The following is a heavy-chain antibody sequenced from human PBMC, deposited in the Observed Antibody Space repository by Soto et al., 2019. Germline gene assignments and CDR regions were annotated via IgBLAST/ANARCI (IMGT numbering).Heavy chain of an antibody. V-gene: IGHV4-39*01. CDR2: IYYSGST. CDR1: GGSISSRYY. CDR3: ARLFYDSSGFDS. D-gene: IGHD3-22*01. J-gene: IGHJ4*02. Sequence: QLQLQESGPGLVKPSETLSLTCTVSGGSISSRYYWGWIRQSPGKGLEWIANIYYSGSTYYNPSLKSRVTISVDTSKNQFSLTLNSVTAADTSVYYCARLFYDSSGFDSWGQGTLVTVSS.